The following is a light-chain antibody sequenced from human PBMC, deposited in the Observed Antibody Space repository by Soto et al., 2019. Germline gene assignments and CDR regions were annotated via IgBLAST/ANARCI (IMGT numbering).Light chain of an antibody. CDR2: KAS. J-gene: IGKJ2*02. CDR1: QGVSDW. Sequence: DIQMTQSPSTLSASVGDRVTITCRAGQGVSDWLAWYQQKPGKAPQLLIYKASTLDSGDPSRFSGSVSGTEFTLAVSILQSDDFATYFFYQYDKYPCTFVQGTKWELK. V-gene: IGKV1-5*03. CDR3: YQYDKYPCT.